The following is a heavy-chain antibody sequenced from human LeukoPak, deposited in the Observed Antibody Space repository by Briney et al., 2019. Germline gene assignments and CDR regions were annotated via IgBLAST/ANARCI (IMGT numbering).Heavy chain of an antibody. CDR1: GFTFSSYA. V-gene: IGHV3-30-3*01. CDR3: ASQLVVVAAKDY. J-gene: IGHJ4*02. CDR2: ISYDGSNK. D-gene: IGHD2-15*01. Sequence: GGSLRLSCAASGFTFSSYAMHWVRQAPGKGLEWVAVISYDGSNKYYADSVKGRFTISRDNSKNTLYLQMNSLRAEDTAVYYCASQLVVVAAKDYWGQGTLVTVSS.